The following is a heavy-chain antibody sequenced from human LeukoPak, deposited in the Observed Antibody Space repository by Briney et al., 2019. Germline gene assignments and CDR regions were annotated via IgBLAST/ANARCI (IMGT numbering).Heavy chain of an antibody. V-gene: IGHV1-2*02. J-gene: IGHJ4*02. CDR3: ARAPAFAYCGGDCYSDPFDY. CDR2: INPNSGGT. D-gene: IGHD2-21*02. CDR1: GYTFTAYF. Sequence: GASVKVSSKASGYTFTAYFMPWLRQAPGQGLEGMGWINPNSGGTNYAQKFQGRVTMTRDTSISTAYMELSRLRSDDTAVYYCARAPAFAYCGGDCYSDPFDYWGQGTLVTVSS.